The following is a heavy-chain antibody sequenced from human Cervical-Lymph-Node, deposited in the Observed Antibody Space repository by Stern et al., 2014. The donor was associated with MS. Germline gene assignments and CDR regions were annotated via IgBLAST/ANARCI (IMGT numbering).Heavy chain of an antibody. D-gene: IGHD3-10*01. V-gene: IGHV4-31*03. J-gene: IGHJ4*02. CDR2: IYYSGTT. CDR1: GDSISSGGNY. Sequence: QLQLQESGPGLVKPSQTLSLTCTVSGDSISSGGNYWSWIRQHPVKGLEWIGHIYYSGTTYYNPSLKSRVAISVDTSKNQFSLRLSSVTAADTAVYYCVRQHFGTDYWGLGTMVTVSS. CDR3: VRQHFGTDY.